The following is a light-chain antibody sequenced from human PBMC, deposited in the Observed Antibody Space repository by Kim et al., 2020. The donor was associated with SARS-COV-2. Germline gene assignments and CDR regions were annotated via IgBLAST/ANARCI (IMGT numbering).Light chain of an antibody. V-gene: IGKV3-15*01. CDR1: QSVSSN. CDR2: GAS. CDR3: QQYNNWPQT. J-gene: IGKJ1*01. Sequence: VSPGESTTRSCRASQSVSSNLAWYQQKPGQAPRLLIYGASTRATGIPAGFSGSGSETEFTLTINNLQSEDFAVYYCQQYNNWPQTFGQGTKVEIK.